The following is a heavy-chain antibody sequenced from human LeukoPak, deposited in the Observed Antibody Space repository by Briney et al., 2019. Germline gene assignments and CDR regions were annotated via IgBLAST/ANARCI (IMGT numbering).Heavy chain of an antibody. J-gene: IGHJ4*02. Sequence: GGSLRLCCAASGFTFSSYSMSWVRQAPGKGLEWVSTISGSGGTTYYAEFVKGRFTISRDNSKNTLYLQMNSLRAEDTAVYYCAKPAVSGWYGFDYWGQGTLVTVSS. CDR3: AKPAVSGWYGFDY. CDR1: GFTFSSYS. D-gene: IGHD6-19*01. CDR2: ISGSGGTT. V-gene: IGHV3-23*01.